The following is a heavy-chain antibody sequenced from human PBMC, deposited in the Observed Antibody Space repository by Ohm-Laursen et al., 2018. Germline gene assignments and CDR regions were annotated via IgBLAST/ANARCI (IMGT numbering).Heavy chain of an antibody. D-gene: IGHD3-16*01. Sequence: TLSLTCTVSGGSISSGGYYWSWIRQHPGKGLEWIGYIYYSGSTYYNPSLKSLVTISVDTSKSQFSLKLSSVTAADTAVYYCASGRIYDYVWGSAYYYYGMDVWGQGTTVTVSS. J-gene: IGHJ6*02. CDR2: IYYSGST. V-gene: IGHV4-31*01. CDR1: GGSISSGGYY. CDR3: ASGRIYDYVWGSAYYYYGMDV.